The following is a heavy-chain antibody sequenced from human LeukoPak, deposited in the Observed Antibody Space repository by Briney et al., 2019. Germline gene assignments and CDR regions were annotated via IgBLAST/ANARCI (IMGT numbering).Heavy chain of an antibody. J-gene: IGHJ4*02. D-gene: IGHD2-15*01. CDR3: AKAPVTTCSGAYCYPFDY. V-gene: IGHV3-23*01. Sequence: GGSLRLSCAASGFTLSSYAMSWVRQGPGKGLEWVSAISVNGNTYHADSVKGRFTIPRDSYKNTLYLQMNSLRAEDAAVYYCAKAPVTTCSGAYCYPFDYWGQGTLVTVSS. CDR1: GFTLSSYA. CDR2: ISVNGNT.